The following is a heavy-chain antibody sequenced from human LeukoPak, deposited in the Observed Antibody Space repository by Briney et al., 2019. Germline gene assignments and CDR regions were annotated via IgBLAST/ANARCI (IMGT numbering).Heavy chain of an antibody. CDR1: GYTFTGYY. CDR2: INPNSGGT. D-gene: IGHD3-22*01. CDR3: ARDGDDSSGYYMGTSFRFDP. Sequence: ASLKVSCKASGYTFTGYYMHWVRQAPGQGLEWMGWINPNSGGTNYAQKFQGRVTMTRDTSISTAYMELSRLKSDDTAVYYCARDGDDSSGYYMGTSFRFDPWGQGTLVTVSS. V-gene: IGHV1-2*02. J-gene: IGHJ5*02.